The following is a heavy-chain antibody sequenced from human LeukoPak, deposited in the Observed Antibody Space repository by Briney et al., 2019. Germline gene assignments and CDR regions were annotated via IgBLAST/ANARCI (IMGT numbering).Heavy chain of an antibody. CDR2: INHSGST. J-gene: IGHJ4*02. CDR1: GGSFSGYY. Sequence: SETLSLTCAVYGGSFSGYYWSWIRQPPGKGLEWIGEINHSGSTNYNPSLKSRVTISVDTSKNQFSLKLSSVTAADTAVYYCAVRYYGSGNDYWGQGTLVTVSS. CDR3: AVRYYGSGNDY. V-gene: IGHV4-34*01. D-gene: IGHD3-10*01.